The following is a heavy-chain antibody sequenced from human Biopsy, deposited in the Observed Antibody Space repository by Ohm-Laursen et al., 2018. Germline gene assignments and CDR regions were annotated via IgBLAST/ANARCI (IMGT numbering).Heavy chain of an antibody. D-gene: IGHD4-17*01. Sequence: SLRLSCAASGFTFSPYSMNWVRQAPGQGLEWVSTISGNSDIIYDTDSVKGRFTIPRDNSKNTLYLQMNSLRADDTAVYYCALAAAQTVTHFDYWGQGTLVTVSS. CDR2: ISGNSDII. CDR3: ALAAAQTVTHFDY. CDR1: GFTFSPYS. J-gene: IGHJ4*02. V-gene: IGHV3-23*01.